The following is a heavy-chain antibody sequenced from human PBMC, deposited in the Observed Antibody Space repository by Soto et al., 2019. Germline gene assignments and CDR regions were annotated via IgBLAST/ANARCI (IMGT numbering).Heavy chain of an antibody. CDR2: INAGNGNT. V-gene: IGHV1-3*01. J-gene: IGHJ1*01. D-gene: IGHD3-9*01. Sequence: ASVKVSCKASGYTFTSYAMHWVRQAPGQRLEWMGWINAGNGNTKYSQKFQGRVTITRDTSASTAYMELSSLRSEDTAVYYCARVSANYDILTGYSEYFQHWGQGTPVTVSS. CDR1: GYTFTSYA. CDR3: ARVSANYDILTGYSEYFQH.